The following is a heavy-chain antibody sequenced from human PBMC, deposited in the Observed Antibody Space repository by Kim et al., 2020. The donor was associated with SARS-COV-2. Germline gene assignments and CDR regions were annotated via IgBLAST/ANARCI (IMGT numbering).Heavy chain of an antibody. CDR1: GVSFSGYY. CDR2: IHHSGST. J-gene: IGHJ3*02. CDR3: ARATHRVSTSSWDALDI. Sequence: SETLSLTCAVDGVSFSGYYCNWIRQPPGRGLEWIGEIHHSGSTNYNSSLKSRVTISVDTSKTQFSLKLTSVTAADTAMYYCARATHRVSTSSWDALDIWGQGTKVAVSS. D-gene: IGHD6-13*01. V-gene: IGHV4-34*01.